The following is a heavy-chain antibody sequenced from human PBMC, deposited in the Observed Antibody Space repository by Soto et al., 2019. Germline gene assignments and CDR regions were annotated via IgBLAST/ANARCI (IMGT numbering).Heavy chain of an antibody. CDR2: ASYDGGIK. V-gene: IGHV3-30*18. Sequence: QMQLVESGGGVVQPGTSLRVSCAASGFTFSHYGIHWVRQAPGKGLEWVAVASYDGGIKLYADSVRDRFAISRDNSKNTLNLQMNSLRAEDTAVYYCAKLWHESSSRVFGGMDVWGQGTTVTVSS. D-gene: IGHD6-6*01. J-gene: IGHJ6*02. CDR3: AKLWHESSSRVFGGMDV. CDR1: GFTFSHYG.